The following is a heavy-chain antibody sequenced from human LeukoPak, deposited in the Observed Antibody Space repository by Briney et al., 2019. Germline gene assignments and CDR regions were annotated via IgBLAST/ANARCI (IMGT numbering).Heavy chain of an antibody. CDR3: AKDNDYGSGSYFPYYYGMDV. CDR2: ISYDGSKK. V-gene: IGHV3-30*18. D-gene: IGHD3-10*01. CDR1: GFTFSRYG. Sequence: GGSLRLSCAASGFTFSRYGMHWVRQAPGKGLEWVAVISYDGSKKYYVDSVKGRFTISRDNSKNTLYLQMNSLRAEDTAVYYCAKDNDYGSGSYFPYYYGMDVWGQGTTVTASS. J-gene: IGHJ6*02.